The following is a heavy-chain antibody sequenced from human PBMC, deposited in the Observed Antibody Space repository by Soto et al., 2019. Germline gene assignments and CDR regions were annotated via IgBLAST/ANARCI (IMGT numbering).Heavy chain of an antibody. V-gene: IGHV4-4*02. Sequence: QMQLQESGPGLVKPSETLSLTCAVSSASISSEQRWSWVRQPPGKGLEWIGEIHQSGSTNKNPSLKSRVTMSVDKSKNQFSLNLNSVTAADTAVYYCARSFGWYAIDQWGQGTLVIVSS. CDR1: SASISSEQR. CDR2: IHQSGST. D-gene: IGHD6-19*01. J-gene: IGHJ4*02. CDR3: ARSFGWYAIDQ.